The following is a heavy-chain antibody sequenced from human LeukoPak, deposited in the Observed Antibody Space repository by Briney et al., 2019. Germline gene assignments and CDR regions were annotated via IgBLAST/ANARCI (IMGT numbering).Heavy chain of an antibody. CDR3: ARDRGDWQHLVLDY. D-gene: IGHD6-13*01. CDR2: VIPIFGTA. CDR1: GGTFSSYA. Sequence: SVKVSCKASGGTFSSYAIRWVRQAPGHGLEWMGGVIPIFGTANYAQKFQGRGTITADESTSIAYMELSSMRSEDTAVYYCARDRGDWQHLVLDYWGQGTLVTVSS. V-gene: IGHV1-69*13. J-gene: IGHJ4*02.